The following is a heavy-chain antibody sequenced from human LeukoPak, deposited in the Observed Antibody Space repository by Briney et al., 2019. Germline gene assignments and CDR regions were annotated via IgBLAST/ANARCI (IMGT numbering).Heavy chain of an antibody. CDR1: GGTFSSYA. Sequence: ASVKVSCKASGGTFSSYAISWARQAPRQGLEWMGGIIPIFGTANYAQKFQGRVTITADESTSTAYMELSSLRSEDTAVYYCAESLYYYDSSGQYFDYWGQGTLVTVSS. CDR3: AESLYYYDSSGQYFDY. J-gene: IGHJ4*02. D-gene: IGHD3-22*01. CDR2: IIPIFGTA. V-gene: IGHV1-69*13.